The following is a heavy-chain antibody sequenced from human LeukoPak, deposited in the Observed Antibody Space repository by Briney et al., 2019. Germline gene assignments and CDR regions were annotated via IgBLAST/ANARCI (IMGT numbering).Heavy chain of an antibody. D-gene: IGHD3-10*01. Sequence: SETLSLTCTVSGGSISPYFWSWIRQPPGKGLEWIGYISYTGHTNYDPSLKSRCTISIDTSKNHFSLQLTSVTAADTAVYFCARDDYRGVTNFDPWGQGTLVTVSS. CDR1: GGSISPYF. V-gene: IGHV4-59*01. J-gene: IGHJ5*02. CDR3: ARDDYRGVTNFDP. CDR2: ISYTGHT.